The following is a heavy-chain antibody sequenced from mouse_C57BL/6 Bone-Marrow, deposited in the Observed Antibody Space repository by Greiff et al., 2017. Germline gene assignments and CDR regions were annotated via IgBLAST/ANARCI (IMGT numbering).Heavy chain of an antibody. D-gene: IGHD2-4*01. V-gene: IGHV1-59*01. CDR2: IDPSDSYT. CDR3: ARSTPLYYDYDEDAMDY. J-gene: IGHJ4*01. CDR1: GYTFTSYW. Sequence: QVQLQQSGAELVRPGTSVKLSCKASGYTFTSYWMHWVKQRPGQGLEWIGVIDPSDSYTNYNQKFKGKATLTVDTSSSTAYMQLSSLTSEYSAVYYCARSTPLYYDYDEDAMDYWGQGTSVTVSS.